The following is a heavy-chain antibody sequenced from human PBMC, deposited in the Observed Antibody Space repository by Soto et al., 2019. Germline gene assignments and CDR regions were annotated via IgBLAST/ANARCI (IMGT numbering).Heavy chain of an antibody. CDR1: GFTFSSYA. V-gene: IGHV3-30*18. CDR3: AKPQLGMGKGVSAFDI. J-gene: IGHJ3*02. Sequence: QVQLVESGGGVVQPGRSLILSCAASGFTFSSYAMDWVRQAPGKGLEWVAVISYDGSDKYYADSVKGRFTISRDNSKNTLYLQMISLRAEDTAVYYCAKPQLGMGKGVSAFDIWGQGTMVTVSS. D-gene: IGHD7-27*01. CDR2: ISYDGSDK.